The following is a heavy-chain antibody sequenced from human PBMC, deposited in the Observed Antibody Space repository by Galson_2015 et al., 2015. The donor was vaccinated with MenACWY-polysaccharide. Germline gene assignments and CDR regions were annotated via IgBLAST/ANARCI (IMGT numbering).Heavy chain of an antibody. D-gene: IGHD6-13*01. J-gene: IGHJ3*02. CDR3: AREGSRIVFHAFDT. CDR1: GSRFSHSG. CDR2: IRYDGRKI. V-gene: IGHV3-33*08. Sequence: SLRLSCAASGSRFSHSGMHWVRQAPGKGLEWVAAIRYDGRKIVYADSVKGRFTISRDNSKNTLFLEMNSLGAEDTAVYYCAREGSRIVFHAFDTWGQGTMVTVSS.